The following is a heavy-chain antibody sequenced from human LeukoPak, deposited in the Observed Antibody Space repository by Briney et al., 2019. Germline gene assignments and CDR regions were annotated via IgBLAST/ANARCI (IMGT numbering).Heavy chain of an antibody. CDR2: ISDSGGST. CDR3: AKDLSRAVAADWFDP. D-gene: IGHD6-19*01. CDR1: GFTFSNYW. V-gene: IGHV3-23*01. Sequence: TGGSLRLSCAASGFTFSNYWMSWVRQAPGKGLEWVSSISDSGGSTYYADSVKGRFTISRDNSKNTLYLQMTNLRAADTAVYYCAKDLSRAVAADWFDPWDQGSLVTVSS. J-gene: IGHJ5*02.